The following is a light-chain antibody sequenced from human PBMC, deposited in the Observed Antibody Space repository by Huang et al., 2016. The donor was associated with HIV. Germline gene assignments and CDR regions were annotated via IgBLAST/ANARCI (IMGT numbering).Light chain of an antibody. Sequence: DIVLTQSPATLSLSPGERATVSCRASQSVSTFLAWYQHKPGQAPRLLIFDASNRASGVPARFSGTGSGTDFTLTTSSLEPSDVAVYYCQQHSYWPITFGRGTRLEI. CDR3: QQHSYWPIT. J-gene: IGKJ5*01. CDR1: QSVSTF. V-gene: IGKV3-11*01. CDR2: DAS.